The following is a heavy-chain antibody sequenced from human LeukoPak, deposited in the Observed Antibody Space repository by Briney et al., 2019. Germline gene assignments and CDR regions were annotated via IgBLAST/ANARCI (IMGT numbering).Heavy chain of an antibody. CDR3: AKGQLVLSTYGGFDY. V-gene: IGHV3-33*06. CDR1: GFTFSSYG. J-gene: IGHJ4*02. CDR2: IWYDGSNK. D-gene: IGHD6-13*01. Sequence: PGGSLRLSCAASGFTFSSYGMHWVRQAPGKGLEWVAVIWYDGSNKYYADSVKGRFTISRDNSKNTLYLQMNSLRAEDTAVYYCAKGQLVLSTYGGFDYWGQGALVTVSS.